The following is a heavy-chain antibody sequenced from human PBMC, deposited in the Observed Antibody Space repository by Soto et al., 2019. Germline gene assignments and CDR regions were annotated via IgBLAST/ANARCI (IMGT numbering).Heavy chain of an antibody. V-gene: IGHV3-30*18. CDR3: AKGLITLTSLGYCSSTSCPFDY. D-gene: IGHD2-2*01. J-gene: IGHJ4*02. CDR2: ISYDGSNK. CDR1: GFTFSSYG. Sequence: GGSLRLSCAGSGFTFSSYGMHWVRQAPGKGLEWVAVISYDGSNKYYADSVKGRFTISRDNSKNTLYLQMNSLRAEDTAVYYCAKGLITLTSLGYCSSTSCPFDYWGQGTLVTVSS.